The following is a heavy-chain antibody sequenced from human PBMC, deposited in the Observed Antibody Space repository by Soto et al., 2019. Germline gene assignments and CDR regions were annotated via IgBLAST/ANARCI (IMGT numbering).Heavy chain of an antibody. CDR2: ISAYNGNT. V-gene: IGHV1-18*01. D-gene: IGHD6-6*01. CDR3: ARDSPASVSSSSGY. Sequence: ASVKVSCKASGYTFTSYGISWVRQAPGQGLEWMGWISAYNGNTNYAQKLQGRVTMTTDTSTSTAYMELRSLRSDDTAVYYCARDSPASVSSSSGYWGQGTLVTVSS. J-gene: IGHJ4*02. CDR1: GYTFTSYG.